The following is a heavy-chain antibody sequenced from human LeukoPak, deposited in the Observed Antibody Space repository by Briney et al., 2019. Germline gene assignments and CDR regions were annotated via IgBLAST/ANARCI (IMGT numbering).Heavy chain of an antibody. V-gene: IGHV4-61*02. CDR1: GGSISSGSYY. J-gene: IGHJ2*01. CDR2: IYTSGST. Sequence: SETLSLTCTVSGGSISSGSYYWSWIRQPAGKGLEWIGRIYTSGSTNYNPSLKSRVTISVDTSKNQFSLKLSSVTAADTAVYYCAGGQSIAARSRYFDLWGRGTLVTVSS. D-gene: IGHD6-6*01. CDR3: AGGQSIAARSRYFDL.